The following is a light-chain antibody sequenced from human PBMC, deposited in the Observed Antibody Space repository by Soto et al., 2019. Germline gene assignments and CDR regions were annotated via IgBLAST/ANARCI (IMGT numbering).Light chain of an antibody. Sequence: EIVLTQSPAILSLSPGDRATLSCRASQSVRSQLIWYQQKPGQSPRLLIYDASKRAAGIPARFIGSGSGTDFTLTISSLEPADFAFYYCQQRSNWLTFGGGTKVEIK. CDR3: QQRSNWLT. CDR1: QSVRSQ. V-gene: IGKV3-11*01. J-gene: IGKJ4*01. CDR2: DAS.